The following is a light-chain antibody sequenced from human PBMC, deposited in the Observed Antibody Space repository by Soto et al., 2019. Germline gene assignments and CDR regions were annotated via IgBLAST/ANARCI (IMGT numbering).Light chain of an antibody. V-gene: IGKV3-20*01. J-gene: IGKJ1*01. CDR2: GAS. Sequence: ETVLTQSPGTLSLSPGERATLSCRASQSVSSNYLAWYQQKPGQAPRLLMYGASTRATGIPDRFSGSGSGTDVTLSISRLEPEDFAVYYCQQFGRSPTSCTFGQGTKVEIK. CDR3: QQFGRSPTSCT. CDR1: QSVSSNY.